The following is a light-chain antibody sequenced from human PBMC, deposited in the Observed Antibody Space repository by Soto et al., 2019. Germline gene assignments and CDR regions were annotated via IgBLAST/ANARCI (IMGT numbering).Light chain of an antibody. J-gene: IGKJ5*01. V-gene: IGKV1-33*01. CDR2: DAS. CDR3: QQYDILPIT. CDR1: QDINIY. Sequence: DIQLTQSQSSLFASVGQGVTLTCHATQDINIYLNWYQQKPGKAPNLLIYDASNLEIGVPSRFSGSGSGTHFTFTISSLQTEDIGTYYCQQYDILPITFGRGTRLEIK.